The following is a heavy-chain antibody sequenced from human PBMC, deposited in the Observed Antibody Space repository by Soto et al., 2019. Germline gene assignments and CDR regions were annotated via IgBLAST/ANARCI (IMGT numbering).Heavy chain of an antibody. CDR3: AREDDSSPSRAFDI. CDR1: GYTYASYY. V-gene: IGHV1-46*03. J-gene: IGHJ3*02. Sequence: ASMKVSCKESGYTYASYYRHWVRQAPGQGLEWMGIINPSGGSTSYAQKFQGRVTMTRDTSTSTVYMELSSLRSEDTAVYYCAREDDSSPSRAFDIWGQGTMVTVSS. CDR2: INPSGGST. D-gene: IGHD6-13*01.